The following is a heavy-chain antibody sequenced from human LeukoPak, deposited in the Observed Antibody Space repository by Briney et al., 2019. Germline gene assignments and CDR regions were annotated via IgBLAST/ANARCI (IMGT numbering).Heavy chain of an antibody. J-gene: IGHJ4*02. CDR3: VEGSGGG. V-gene: IGHV3-9*01. CDR1: GFTFDDYA. CDR2: ISWNSGSI. D-gene: IGHD1-14*01. Sequence: GGSLRLSCAASGFTFDDYAMHWVRQAAGKGLEWVSGISWNSGSIGYADSVKGRFTISRDNAKNSLYLQMNSLRAEDTALYYCVEGSGGGWGQGTLVTVSS.